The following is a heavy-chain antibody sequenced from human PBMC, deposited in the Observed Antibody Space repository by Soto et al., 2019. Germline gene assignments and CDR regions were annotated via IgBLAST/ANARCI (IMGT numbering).Heavy chain of an antibody. CDR1: GGPFKNYA. CDR2: FIPVFGTG. V-gene: IGHV1-69*01. J-gene: IGHJ4*02. CDR3: AIISEFTYGYCLGYHFDS. Sequence: QVQLVQSGAEVKKPGYSMRVSCKASGGPFKNYAFSWVRQAPGQGLEWMGGFIPVFGTGNYAEQFQGRVSITADESTKTVYMDVRSLRPDDTAVYYCAIISEFTYGYCLGYHFDSCGQGNLITVS. D-gene: IGHD3-22*01.